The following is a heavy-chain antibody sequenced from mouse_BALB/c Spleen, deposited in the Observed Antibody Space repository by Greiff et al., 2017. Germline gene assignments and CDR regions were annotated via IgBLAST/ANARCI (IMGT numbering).Heavy chain of an antibody. CDR1: GYAFSSSW. CDR3: ARWRWDADY. V-gene: IGHV1-82*01. D-gene: IGHD4-1*01. CDR2: IYPGDGDT. Sequence: VQLQQSGPELVKPGASVKISCKASGYAFSSSWMNWVKQRPGQGLEWIGRIYPGDGDTNYNGKFKGKATLTADKSSSTAYMQLSSLTSVDSAVYFCARWRWDADYWGQGTTLTVSS. J-gene: IGHJ2*01.